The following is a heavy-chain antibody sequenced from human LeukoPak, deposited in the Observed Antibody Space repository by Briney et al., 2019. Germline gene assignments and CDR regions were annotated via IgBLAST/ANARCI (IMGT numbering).Heavy chain of an antibody. CDR1: GYTFTSYA. D-gene: IGHD6-13*01. J-gene: IGHJ3*02. V-gene: IGHV7-4-1*02. CDR3: ARLRLRQQLVSNAFDI. CDR2: INTNTGNP. Sequence: ASVKVSCKASGYTFTSYAMNWVRQAPGQGLEWMGWINTNTGNPTYAQGFTGRFVFSSDTSVSTAYLQISSLKTEDTAVYYCARLRLRQQLVSNAFDIWGQGTMVTVSS.